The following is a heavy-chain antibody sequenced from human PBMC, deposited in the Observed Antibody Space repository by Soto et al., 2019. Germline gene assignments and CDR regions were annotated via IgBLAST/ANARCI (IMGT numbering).Heavy chain of an antibody. CDR3: ATTLTTSAEYFQH. J-gene: IGHJ1*01. Sequence: GGSLRLSCAASGFIFRNYWMSWVRQAPGKGLEWVAHIKEDGSDQYYVDSVKDRFTISRDNAKNPLILQMNSLRAEDTAVYYCATTLTTSAEYFQHWGQGTLVTVSS. D-gene: IGHD3-9*01. V-gene: IGHV3-7*01. CDR2: IKEDGSDQ. CDR1: GFIFRNYW.